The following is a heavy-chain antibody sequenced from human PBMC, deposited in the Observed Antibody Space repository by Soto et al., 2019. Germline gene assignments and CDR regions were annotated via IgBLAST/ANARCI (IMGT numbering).Heavy chain of an antibody. Sequence: SETLSLTCTVSGGSVSGGSYYWSWIRQPPGKGLEWIGYIYYSGSTNYNPSLKSRVTISVDTSKNQFSLKLSSVTAADTAVYYCARPQFSGTYHDPFKIWGPGTMVTVSS. J-gene: IGHJ3*02. CDR1: GGSVSGGSYY. V-gene: IGHV4-61*01. D-gene: IGHD1-26*01. CDR3: ARPQFSGTYHDPFKI. CDR2: IYYSGST.